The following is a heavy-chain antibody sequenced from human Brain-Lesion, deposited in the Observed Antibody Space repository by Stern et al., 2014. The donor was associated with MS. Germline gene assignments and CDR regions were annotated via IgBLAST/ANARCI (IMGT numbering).Heavy chain of an antibody. V-gene: IGHV3-9*01. Sequence: VQLVESGGDLVQPGGSLRLSCAAFGFPFVDYAMHWVRQAPGKGLEWVAGISWNSGTIGYADSVKGRFTTSRDNAYSSLYLQMNSLRPEDTALYYCARDITGSSAYFAYWGQGTLVTVSS. D-gene: IGHD1-14*01. J-gene: IGHJ4*02. CDR1: GFPFVDYA. CDR2: ISWNSGTI. CDR3: ARDITGSSAYFAY.